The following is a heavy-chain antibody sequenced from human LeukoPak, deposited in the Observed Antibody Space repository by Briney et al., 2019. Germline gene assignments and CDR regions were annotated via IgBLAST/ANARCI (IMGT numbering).Heavy chain of an antibody. CDR2: INHSGST. Sequence: SETLSLTCAVSIESFSGYYWTWIRQPPGKGLEWIGEINHSGSTNYNPSLKNRVTISADTSKNQFSLKLSSVTAADTAVYYCARVRGDLSIDYWGQGNLVTVSS. V-gene: IGHV4-34*01. CDR1: IESFSGYY. D-gene: IGHD2-21*02. J-gene: IGHJ4*02. CDR3: ARVRGDLSIDY.